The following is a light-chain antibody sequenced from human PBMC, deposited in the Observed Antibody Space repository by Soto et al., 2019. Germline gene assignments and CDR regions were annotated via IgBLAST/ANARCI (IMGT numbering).Light chain of an antibody. CDR2: EDT. J-gene: IGLJ1*01. CDR1: SSDVGGYDY. V-gene: IGLV2-14*01. Sequence: QSALTQPASVSGSPGQSITISCTGTSSDVGGYDYVSWYQQHPGKAPKVMICEDTNRPSGVSHRFSGSKSGNTASLTISGLQAEDEADYYCSSYTTTSTYVFGTGTKVTVL. CDR3: SSYTTTSTYV.